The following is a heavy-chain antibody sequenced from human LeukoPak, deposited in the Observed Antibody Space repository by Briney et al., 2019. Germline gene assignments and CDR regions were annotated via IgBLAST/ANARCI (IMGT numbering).Heavy chain of an antibody. CDR3: ARSLITFLYYYYYMDV. J-gene: IGHJ6*03. D-gene: IGHD1-14*01. Sequence: ASVKVSCKASGYTFTSYAMNWVRQAPGQGLEWMGWINTNTGNPTYAQGFTGRFAFSLDTSVSTAYLQISSLKAEDTAVYYCARSLITFLYYYYYMDVWGKGTTVTVSS. V-gene: IGHV7-4-1*02. CDR1: GYTFTSYA. CDR2: INTNTGNP.